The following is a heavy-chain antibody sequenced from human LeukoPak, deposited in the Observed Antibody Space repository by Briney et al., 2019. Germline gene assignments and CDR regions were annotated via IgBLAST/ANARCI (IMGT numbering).Heavy chain of an antibody. J-gene: IGHJ4*02. CDR1: GFTFSSYA. CDR2: ISGSGGST. D-gene: IGHD3-3*01. Sequence: GGSLRLSCAASGFTFSSYAMSWVRQAPGKGLEWVSAISGSGGSTYYADSVKGRFTISRDNSKNTLYLQMNSLRAEDTAVYYCAKGTSYDFWSGYYYFDCWGQGTLVTVSS. CDR3: AKGTSYDFWSGYYYFDC. V-gene: IGHV3-23*01.